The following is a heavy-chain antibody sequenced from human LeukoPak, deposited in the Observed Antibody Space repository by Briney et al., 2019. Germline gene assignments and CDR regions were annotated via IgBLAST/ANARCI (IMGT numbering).Heavy chain of an antibody. CDR2: IYPRDGST. V-gene: IGHV1-46*01. CDR1: GYTFTSNY. Sequence: ASVKVSCKASGYTFTSNYIHWVRQAPGQGLEWMGMIYPRDGSTSYAQKFQGRVTVTRDTSTSTVHMELSGLRSEDTAVYHCARDQEGFDYWGQGTLVTVSS. J-gene: IGHJ4*02. CDR3: ARDQEGFDY.